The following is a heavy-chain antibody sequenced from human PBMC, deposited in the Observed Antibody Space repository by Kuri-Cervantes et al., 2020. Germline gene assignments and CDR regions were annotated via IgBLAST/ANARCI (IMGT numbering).Heavy chain of an antibody. CDR1: GGSFSGYY. D-gene: IGHD6-6*01. J-gene: IGHJ4*02. CDR2: INHRGST. V-gene: IGHV4-34*01. Sequence: SETLSLTCAVYGGSFSGYYWSWIRQPPGKGLEWIGEINHRGSTNYNPSLKSRVTISVDTSKNQFSLKLSSVTAADTSVYYCARVREYSGFDYWGQGTLVTVSS. CDR3: ARVREYSGFDY.